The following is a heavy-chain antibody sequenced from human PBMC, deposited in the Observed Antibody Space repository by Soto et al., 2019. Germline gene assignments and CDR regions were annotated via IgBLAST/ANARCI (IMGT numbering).Heavy chain of an antibody. CDR2: ISWDSATV. CDR1: GFTFDDCA. D-gene: IGHD3-9*01. Sequence: HPGGSLRLSCSASGFTFDDCAMHWVRQAPGKGPEWVSGISWDSATVGYAESVRGRFTITRDDAKNSLYLQMDSLRREDTALYYCVQGRYRTMATPLDNWGQGTLVSVSS. CDR3: VQGRYRTMATPLDN. V-gene: IGHV3-9*01. J-gene: IGHJ4*02.